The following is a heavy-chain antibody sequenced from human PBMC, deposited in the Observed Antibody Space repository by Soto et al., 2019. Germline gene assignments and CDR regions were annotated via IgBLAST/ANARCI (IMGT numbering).Heavy chain of an antibody. Sequence: LRLSCAASGFTFNDYSMNWVRQAPGKGLEWVAKISSSSSIIYYADSVKGRFTISRQNAKNSLYLQMNSLRDEDTAVYYCATERSGYYLYFDYWGQGALVTVSS. D-gene: IGHD3-3*01. CDR2: ISSSSSII. CDR1: GFTFNDYS. V-gene: IGHV3-48*02. CDR3: ATERSGYYLYFDY. J-gene: IGHJ4*02.